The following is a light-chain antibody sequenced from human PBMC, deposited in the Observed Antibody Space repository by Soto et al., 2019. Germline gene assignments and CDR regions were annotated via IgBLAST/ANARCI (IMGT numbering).Light chain of an antibody. CDR2: LNSDGSH. CDR3: QTWVTGIVV. J-gene: IGLJ2*01. Sequence: QLVLTQSPSASASLGASVKLTCTLSSGHSSYAIAWHQQQPEKGPRYLMKLNSDGSHSKGAGIPDRFSGSSSGAERYLTISSLQSEDEADYYCQTWVTGIVVFGGGTKVTVL. V-gene: IGLV4-69*01. CDR1: SGHSSYA.